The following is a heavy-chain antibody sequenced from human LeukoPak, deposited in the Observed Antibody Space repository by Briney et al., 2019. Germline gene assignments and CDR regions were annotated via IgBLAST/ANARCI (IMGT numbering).Heavy chain of an antibody. J-gene: IGHJ4*02. V-gene: IGHV3-30*03. Sequence: GSLRLSCAASGLTFSNYGMHWVRQAPGKGLEWVAVISYDGSNKYYADSVKGRFTISRDNSKNTLYLQMNSLRAEDTAVYYCARGPYPDYWGQGTLVTVSS. CDR1: GLTFSNYG. CDR3: ARGPYPDY. CDR2: ISYDGSNK.